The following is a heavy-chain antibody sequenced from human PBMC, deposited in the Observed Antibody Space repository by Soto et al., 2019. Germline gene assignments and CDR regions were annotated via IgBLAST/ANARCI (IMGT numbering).Heavy chain of an antibody. CDR1: GFSFSDHY. V-gene: IGHV3-72*01. CDR2: ARNKARSYSI. CDR3: AGVRWGDVDY. J-gene: IGHJ4*02. D-gene: IGHD3-16*01. Sequence: EVQLVESGGGLVQPGGSLRLSCAASGFSFSDHYMDWVRQAPGKGLEWVGRARNKARSYSIEYAASVKGRFTISRDYSKDSVYLQMNSLETEDTAVYYCAGVRWGDVDYWGQGTLVTVSS.